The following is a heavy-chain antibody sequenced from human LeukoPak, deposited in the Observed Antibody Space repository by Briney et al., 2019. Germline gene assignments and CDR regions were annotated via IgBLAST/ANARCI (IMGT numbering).Heavy chain of an antibody. CDR2: IYYSGST. V-gene: IGHV4-39*02. D-gene: IGHD1-26*01. CDR1: GGSISSSSYY. Sequence: PSETLSLTCTVSGGSISSSSYYWGWIRQPPGKGLEWIGSIYYSGSTYYNPSLKSRVTISVDTSKNQFSLKLSSVTAADTAVYYCAREGPDYYPTPQIRYFDLWGRGTLVTVSS. J-gene: IGHJ2*01. CDR3: AREGPDYYPTPQIRYFDL.